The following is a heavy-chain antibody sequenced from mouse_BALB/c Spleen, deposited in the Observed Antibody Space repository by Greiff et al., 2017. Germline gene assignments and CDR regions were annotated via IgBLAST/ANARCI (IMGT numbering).Heavy chain of an antibody. J-gene: IGHJ2*01. CDR3: TKIPDYDLDY. Sequence: EVQLQQSGTVLARPGASVKMSCKASGYSFTSYWMHWVKQRPGQGLEWIGAIYPGNSDTSYNQKFKGKAKLTAVTSASTAYMELSSLTNEDSAVYYCTKIPDYDLDYWGQGTTLTVSS. CDR1: GYSFTSYW. CDR2: IYPGNSDT. D-gene: IGHD2-4*01. V-gene: IGHV1-5*01.